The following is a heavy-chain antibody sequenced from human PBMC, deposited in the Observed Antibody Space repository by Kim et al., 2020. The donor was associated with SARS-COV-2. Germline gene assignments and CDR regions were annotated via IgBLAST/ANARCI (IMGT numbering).Heavy chain of an antibody. CDR3: ARDGYSSGWSHFYYFDY. CDR1: GGTFSSYA. D-gene: IGHD6-19*01. V-gene: IGHV1-69*13. J-gene: IGHJ4*02. Sequence: SVKVSCKASGGTFSSYAISWVRQAPGQGLEWMGGIIPIFGTANYAQKFQGRVTITADESTSTAYMELSSLRSEDTAVYYCARDGYSSGWSHFYYFDYWGQGTLVTVSS. CDR2: IIPIFGTA.